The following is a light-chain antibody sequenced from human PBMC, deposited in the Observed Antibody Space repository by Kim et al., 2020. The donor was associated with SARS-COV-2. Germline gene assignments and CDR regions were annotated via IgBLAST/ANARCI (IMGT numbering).Light chain of an antibody. Sequence: VSVSPEQSASITWSGDKLRDKYASWYQQKRGQSPVLVIYQDSKRPSGIPKRCSGSNAGNTATLTISGTHAMDEANYYYQAWDTNVVFGGGTQLTVL. V-gene: IGLV3-1*01. CDR2: QDS. J-gene: IGLJ2*01. CDR1: KLRDKY. CDR3: QAWDTNVV.